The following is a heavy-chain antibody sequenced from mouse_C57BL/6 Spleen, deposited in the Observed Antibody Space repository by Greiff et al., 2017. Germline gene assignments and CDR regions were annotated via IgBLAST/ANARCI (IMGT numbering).Heavy chain of an antibody. CDR1: GYTFTDYE. Sequence: VQLQQSGAELVRPGASVTLSCKASGYTFTDYEMHWVKQTPVHGLEWIGAIDPETGGTAYNQKFKGKAILSADKSSITVYMERRSLTSEDSAVYYCTRHKVTYYAMDYWGQGASVTVSS. CDR2: IDPETGGT. CDR3: TRHKVTYYAMDY. D-gene: IGHD2-2*01. J-gene: IGHJ4*01. V-gene: IGHV1-15*01.